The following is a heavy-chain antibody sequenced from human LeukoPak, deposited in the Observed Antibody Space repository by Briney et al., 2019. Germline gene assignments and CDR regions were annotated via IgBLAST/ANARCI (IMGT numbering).Heavy chain of an antibody. CDR2: ISYDGSNK. CDR3: ARGLYPTYYYDSSGYYF. CDR1: GFTFSSYA. D-gene: IGHD3-22*01. J-gene: IGHJ4*02. V-gene: IGHV3-30*01. Sequence: GGSLRLSCAASGFTFSSYAMHWVRQAPGKGLEWVAVISYDGSNKYYADSVKGRFTISRDNSKNTLYLQMNSLRAEDTAVYYCARGLYPTYYYDSSGYYFWGQGTLVTVSS.